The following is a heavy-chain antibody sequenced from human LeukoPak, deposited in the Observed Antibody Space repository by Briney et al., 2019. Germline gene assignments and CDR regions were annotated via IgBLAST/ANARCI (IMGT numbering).Heavy chain of an antibody. CDR2: VHLDGRT. Sequence: SETLSLTCGVSGGSVTSTNWWTWVRQPPGKGLEWIGEVHLDGRTNYNPSLKSRLTMSVDLSENHVSLKLTSVTAADTAVYYCAREGGFYRPLDYSGQGTLVTISS. D-gene: IGHD3-3*01. CDR3: AREGGFYRPLDY. J-gene: IGHJ4*02. V-gene: IGHV4-4*02. CDR1: GGSVTSTNW.